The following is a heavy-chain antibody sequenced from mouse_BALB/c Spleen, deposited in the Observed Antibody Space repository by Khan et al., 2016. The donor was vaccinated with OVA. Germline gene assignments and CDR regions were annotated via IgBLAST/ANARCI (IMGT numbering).Heavy chain of an antibody. CDR3: ARMARTIN. J-gene: IGHJ2*01. V-gene: IGHV5-6-3*01. CDR2: INSNGGST. Sequence: EVELVESGGGLVQPGGSLKLSCAASGFTFSSYGMSWVRQTPDKRLELVATINSNGGSTYYPDSVKGRFTIFRDIAKNTLYLQMSRLKSEDTAMYYCARMARTINWGQGTTLTVSS. CDR1: GFTFSSYG.